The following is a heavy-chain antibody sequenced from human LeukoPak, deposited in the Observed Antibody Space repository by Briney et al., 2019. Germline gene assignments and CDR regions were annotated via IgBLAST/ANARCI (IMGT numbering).Heavy chain of an antibody. J-gene: IGHJ4*02. D-gene: IGHD3-10*01. CDR3: AKRGVVIRGLLVIGYHQEAYHYDF. V-gene: IGHV3-23*01. CDR2: LSERGGST. Sequence: GGSLRLSCVVSGLSLSNYAMTWVRQAPGKGLEWVSYLSERGGSTTYADSVKGRFTISRDTSLNTLYLQMNNLRAEDTAVYFCAKRGVVIRGLLVIGYHQEAYHYDFWGQGVLVTVSS. CDR1: GLSLSNYA.